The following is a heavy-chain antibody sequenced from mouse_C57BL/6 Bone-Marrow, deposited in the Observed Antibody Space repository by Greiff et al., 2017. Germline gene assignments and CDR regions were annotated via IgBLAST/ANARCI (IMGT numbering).Heavy chain of an antibody. V-gene: IGHV1-50*01. CDR2: IDPSDSYT. Sequence: QVQLQQPGAELVKPGASVKLSCKASGYTFPSYWMQWVKQRPGQGLEWIGEIDPSDSYTNYNQKFKGKATLTVDTSSSTAYMQLSSLTSEDSAGYYWARGVAFAYWGQGTLVTVSA. CDR1: GYTFPSYW. J-gene: IGHJ3*01. D-gene: IGHD1-1*02. CDR3: ARGVAFAY.